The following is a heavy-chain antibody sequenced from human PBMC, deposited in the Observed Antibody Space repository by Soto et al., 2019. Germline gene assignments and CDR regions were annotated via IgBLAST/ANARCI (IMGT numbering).Heavy chain of an antibody. D-gene: IGHD1-26*01. J-gene: IGHJ2*01. Sequence: EVQLVESGGGLVQPGGSLRLSCAASGFTFSSYWMHWVRQAPGKGLVWVSRINSDGSSTSYADSVKGRFTISRDNAKNTLYLQMNSLRAGDTAVYYCARGGSLNWYFDLWGRGTLGTVSS. V-gene: IGHV3-74*01. CDR3: ARGGSLNWYFDL. CDR1: GFTFSSYW. CDR2: INSDGSST.